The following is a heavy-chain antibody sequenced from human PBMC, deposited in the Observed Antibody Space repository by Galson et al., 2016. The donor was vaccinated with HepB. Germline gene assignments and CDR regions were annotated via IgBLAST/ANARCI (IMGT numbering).Heavy chain of an antibody. Sequence: SLRLSCAASGFTFSDYYMTWIRQAPGKGLEWVSYISGSGNTIYYADSVKGRFTISRDNGKKSLYLQMNSLRAEDTAVYYCASERLDSSGYSYPDAFEIWGLGTMVTVSS. CDR1: GFTFSDYY. V-gene: IGHV3-11*01. D-gene: IGHD3-22*01. CDR2: ISGSGNTI. J-gene: IGHJ3*02. CDR3: ASERLDSSGYSYPDAFEI.